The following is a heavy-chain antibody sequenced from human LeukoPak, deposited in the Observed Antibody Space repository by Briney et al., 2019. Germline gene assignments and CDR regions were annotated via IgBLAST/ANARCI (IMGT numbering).Heavy chain of an antibody. CDR3: ASSGWLSPAFDI. CDR2: MNPNSGNT. V-gene: IGHV1-8*01. J-gene: IGHJ3*02. CDR1: GYTFTSYD. D-gene: IGHD3-22*01. Sequence: ASVKVSCKASGYTFTSYDINWVRQATGQGLEWMGWMNPNSGNTGYAQKFQGRVTMTRNTSISTAYMELSSLRSEDTAVYYCASSGWLSPAFDIWGQGTMVTVSS.